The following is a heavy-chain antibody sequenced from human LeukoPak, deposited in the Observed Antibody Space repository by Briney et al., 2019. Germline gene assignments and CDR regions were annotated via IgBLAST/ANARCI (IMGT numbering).Heavy chain of an antibody. J-gene: IGHJ4*02. V-gene: IGHV1-2*06. CDR1: GYTFTGYY. CDR3: ARDPYSSTSLDY. D-gene: IGHD6-13*01. CDR2: INPNSGGT. Sequence: ASVKVSCKASGYTFTGYYMHWVRQAPGQGLEWMGRINPNSGGTNYAQKFQGRVTMTRDTSISTAHMELSRLRSDDTAVYYCARDPYSSTSLDYWGQGTLVTVSS.